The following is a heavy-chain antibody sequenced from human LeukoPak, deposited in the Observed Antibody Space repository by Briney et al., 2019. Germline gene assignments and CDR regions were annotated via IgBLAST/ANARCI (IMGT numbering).Heavy chain of an antibody. V-gene: IGHV3-30-3*01. CDR1: GFALSSYA. D-gene: IGHD1/OR15-1a*01. CDR3: ARGGVEQGNRIYLDS. J-gene: IGHJ4*02. Sequence: GGSLRLSCAASGFALSSYAVLWVRHAPGKGLEWVTWSSHDGANTYSPDFVKGRLTVSRDNAKNTLYLQMNSLTIDDTAVYYCARGGVEQGNRIYLDSWGQGTLVTVSS. CDR2: SSHDGANT.